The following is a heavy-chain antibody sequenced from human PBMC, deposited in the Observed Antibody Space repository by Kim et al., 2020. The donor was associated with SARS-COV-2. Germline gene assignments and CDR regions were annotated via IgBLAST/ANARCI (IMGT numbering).Heavy chain of an antibody. CDR3: ARNYYERYFDL. Sequence: GGSLRLSCAASGFTFSSYAMHWVRQAPGKGLEWVAVISYDGSNKYYADSVKGRFTISRDNSKNTLYLQMNSLRAEDTAVYYCARNYYERYFDLWGRGTLVTVSS. D-gene: IGHD3-22*01. CDR1: GFTFSSYA. V-gene: IGHV3-30*04. J-gene: IGHJ2*01. CDR2: ISYDGSNK.